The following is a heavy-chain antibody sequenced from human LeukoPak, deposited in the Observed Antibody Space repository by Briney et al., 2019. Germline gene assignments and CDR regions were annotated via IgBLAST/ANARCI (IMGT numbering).Heavy chain of an antibody. CDR2: INSRGDAT. CDR1: GFTFSNYV. CDR3: AKGKDCSGGSCNSRPFDY. Sequence: GGSLRLSCAASGFTFSNYVISWVRQAPGEGLEWVSAINSRGDATSYADSVKGRFTISRDNSKNTLYLQMNSLRVDDTAVYYCAKGKDCSGGSCNSRPFDYWGQGTLVTVSS. V-gene: IGHV3-23*01. D-gene: IGHD2-15*01. J-gene: IGHJ4*02.